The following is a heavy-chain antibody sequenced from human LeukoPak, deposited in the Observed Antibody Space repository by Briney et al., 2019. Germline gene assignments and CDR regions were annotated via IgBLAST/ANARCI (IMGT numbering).Heavy chain of an antibody. CDR1: GFTFDDYG. Sequence: GGSLRLSCAASGFTFDDYGMSWVRQAPGKGLEWVSGINWNGGSTGYADSVKGRFTISRGNAKNSLYLQMNSLRAEDTALYYCARTIPPMDYGSGSYYQPATFDYWGQGTLVTVSS. V-gene: IGHV3-20*04. J-gene: IGHJ4*02. CDR3: ARTIPPMDYGSGSYYQPATFDY. CDR2: INWNGGST. D-gene: IGHD3-10*01.